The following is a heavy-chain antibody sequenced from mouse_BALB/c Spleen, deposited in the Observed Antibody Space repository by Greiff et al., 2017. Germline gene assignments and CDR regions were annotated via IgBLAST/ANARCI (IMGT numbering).Heavy chain of an antibody. D-gene: IGHD1-1*01. CDR2: IRNKANGYTT. CDR3: ARDYYGSPFDY. CDR1: GFTFTDYY. Sequence: VQLKESGGGLVQPGGSLRLSCATSGFTFTDYYMSWVRQPPGKALEWLGFIRNKANGYTTEYSASVKGRFTISRDNSQSILYLQMNTLRAEDSATYYCARDYYGSPFDYWGQGTTLTVSS. J-gene: IGHJ2*01. V-gene: IGHV7-3*02.